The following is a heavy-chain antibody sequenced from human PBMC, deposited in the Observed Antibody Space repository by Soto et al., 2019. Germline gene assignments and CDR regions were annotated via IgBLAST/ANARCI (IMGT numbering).Heavy chain of an antibody. CDR2: ISNGGAHI. V-gene: IGHV3-21*01. CDR3: ARTWWATSDTPNLYYFDY. D-gene: IGHD2-15*01. J-gene: IGHJ4*02. CDR1: GFTFSSYT. Sequence: EVQMVESGGGLVKPGESLRLSCAASGFTFSSYTLSWVRQAPGKGPEWVSSISNGGAHIYYADSVKGRFTISRDNAQNSLYLQMNSLRAEDTAVYYCARTWWATSDTPNLYYFDYWGQGTLVTVSS.